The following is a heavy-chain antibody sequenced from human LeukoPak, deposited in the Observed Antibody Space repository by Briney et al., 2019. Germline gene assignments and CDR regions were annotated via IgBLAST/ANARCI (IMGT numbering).Heavy chain of an antibody. CDR2: ITSDGGST. CDR1: GFTFSNYA. Sequence: PGGSLRLSCSASGFTFSNYAMHWVRQAPGQGLEYVSAITSDGGSTFYADSVKGRFTISRDNSKNTLYLQMGSLRAEDTAVYHCVKTTTRFYFENWGQGTLVTVSS. CDR3: VKTTTRFYFEN. V-gene: IGHV3-64D*06. J-gene: IGHJ4*02. D-gene: IGHD4-17*01.